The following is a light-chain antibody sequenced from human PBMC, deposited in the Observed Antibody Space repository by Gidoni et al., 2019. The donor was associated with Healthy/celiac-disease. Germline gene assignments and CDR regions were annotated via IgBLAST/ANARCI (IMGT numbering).Light chain of an antibody. V-gene: IGKV3-11*01. CDR2: DAS. J-gene: IGKJ4*01. CDR3: QQRSNWPPLT. Sequence: EIVLTQSPATLSLSPGERATLSCRASQSVSSYLAWYQQKPGQAPRPLIYDASNRATGSPARFSGSGSGTDFTITISSLEPEDFAVYYCQQRSNWPPLTFGGGTKVEIK. CDR1: QSVSSY.